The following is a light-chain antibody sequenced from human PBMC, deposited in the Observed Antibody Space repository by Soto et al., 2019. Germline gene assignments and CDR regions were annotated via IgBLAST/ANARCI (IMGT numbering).Light chain of an antibody. CDR3: SSYTSSYTYV. Sequence: QSALNQPASVSGSPGQSVTISCAGTSSDVGGYNFVSWYQQHPGKAPQLMIYDVSSRPSGVSNRFSGSKSGNTASLTISGLQAEDEADYYCSSYTSSYTYVFGTGIKVTVL. J-gene: IGLJ1*01. CDR2: DVS. V-gene: IGLV2-14*03. CDR1: SSDVGGYNF.